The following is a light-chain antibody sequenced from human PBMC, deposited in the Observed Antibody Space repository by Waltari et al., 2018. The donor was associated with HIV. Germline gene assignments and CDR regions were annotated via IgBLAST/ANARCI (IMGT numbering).Light chain of an antibody. Sequence: SYVLTQPPSVSVAPGQTARSTCGGNKLGSTRVQSYQQKAGQAPVLVVYDGGDRPSGIPERFSGSKSGNTATLTISRVEAGDEADYYCHVWDGSSDHHVFGTGTKVTVL. V-gene: IGLV3-21*02. CDR1: KLGSTR. CDR2: DGG. J-gene: IGLJ1*01. CDR3: HVWDGSSDHHV.